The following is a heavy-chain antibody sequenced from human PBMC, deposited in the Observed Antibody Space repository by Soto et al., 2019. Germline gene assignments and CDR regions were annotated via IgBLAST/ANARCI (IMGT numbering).Heavy chain of an antibody. CDR3: ANDQYYYDSSGYYYILDYYYGMDV. CDR1: RFTFSSYA. D-gene: IGHD3-22*01. Sequence: EVQLLESGGGLVQPGGSLRLSCAASRFTFSSYAMSWVRQAPGKGLEWVSAISGSGGSTYYADSVKGRFTISRDNSKNTLYLQMNSLRAEDTAVYYCANDQYYYDSSGYYYILDYYYGMDVWGQGTTVTVSS. CDR2: ISGSGGST. V-gene: IGHV3-23*01. J-gene: IGHJ6*02.